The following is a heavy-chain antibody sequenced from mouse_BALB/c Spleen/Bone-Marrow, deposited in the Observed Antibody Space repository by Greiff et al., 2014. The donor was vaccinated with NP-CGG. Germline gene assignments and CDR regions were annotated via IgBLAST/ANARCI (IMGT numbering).Heavy chain of an antibody. CDR3: ARITTATGAMDY. CDR1: GFSLTTYG. CDR2: LWADGST. J-gene: IGHJ4*01. V-gene: IGHV2-9*02. D-gene: IGHD1-2*01. Sequence: VKLMESGPGLVAPSQSLSITCTVSGFSLTTYGVHWVRLPPGKGLEWLGVLWADGSTNYNSALMTRLSISKDNSKSQVFLKMNSLQTDDTAMYYCARITTATGAMDYWGQGTSVTVSS.